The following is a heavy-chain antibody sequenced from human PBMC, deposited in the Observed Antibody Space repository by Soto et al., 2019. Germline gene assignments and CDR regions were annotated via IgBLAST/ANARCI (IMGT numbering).Heavy chain of an antibody. Sequence: SSVKVSCKASGYTFTGYYMHWVRQAPGQGLEWMGWINPNSGGTNYAQKFQGRVTMTRDTSISTAYMELSRLRSDDKAVYYCARVAVIAAAVTFDYWGQGTLVTVSS. CDR1: GYTFTGYY. CDR3: ARVAVIAAAVTFDY. J-gene: IGHJ4*02. CDR2: INPNSGGT. V-gene: IGHV1-2*02. D-gene: IGHD6-13*01.